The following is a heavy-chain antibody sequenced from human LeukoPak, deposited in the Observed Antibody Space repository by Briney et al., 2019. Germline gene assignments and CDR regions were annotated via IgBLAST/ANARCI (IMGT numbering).Heavy chain of an antibody. V-gene: IGHV3-33*01. D-gene: IGHD5-12*01. CDR1: GFTFSTYV. CDR2: IWYNESNE. Sequence: PGGSLRLSCAASGFTFSTYVVHWVRQAPGKELEWVALIWYNESNEYYADSVKGRFTVSRDNAKNSLYLQMNSLRAEDTAVYYCARDPTQWLRYGYFDYWGQGTLVTVSS. CDR3: ARDPTQWLRYGYFDY. J-gene: IGHJ4*02.